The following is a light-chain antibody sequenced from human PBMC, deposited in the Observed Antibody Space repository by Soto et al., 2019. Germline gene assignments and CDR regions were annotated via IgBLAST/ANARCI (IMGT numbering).Light chain of an antibody. CDR1: QSVSSY. CDR3: QQRSNWPPLT. J-gene: IGKJ3*01. Sequence: EIVLTQSPATLSLSPGERATLSCRASQSVSSYLAWYQQKPGQAPRLLIYVASNRATGIPARFSGSGSGTDLTLTISSLEPEDFAVYYCQQRSNWPPLTFGPGTKVDIK. V-gene: IGKV3-11*01. CDR2: VAS.